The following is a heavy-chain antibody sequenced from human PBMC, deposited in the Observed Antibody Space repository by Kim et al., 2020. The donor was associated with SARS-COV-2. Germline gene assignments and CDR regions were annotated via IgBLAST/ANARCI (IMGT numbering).Heavy chain of an antibody. Sequence: GGSLRLSCATSGFSFSDHYMDWVRQAPGKGLEWVARIKNKVERYTTEYAASVKDRFTISRDESRRSVFLQINSLKTEDTAVYFCYRNVLWRFDSWGQGTL. CDR3: YRNVLWRFDS. D-gene: IGHD4-4*01. CDR1: GFSFSDHY. J-gene: IGHJ4*02. CDR2: IKNKVERYTT. V-gene: IGHV3-72*01.